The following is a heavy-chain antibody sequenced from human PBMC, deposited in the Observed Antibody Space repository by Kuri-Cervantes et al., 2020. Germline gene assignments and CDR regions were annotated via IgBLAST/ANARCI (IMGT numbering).Heavy chain of an antibody. Sequence: GESLKISCAASGFTFSDYYMSWIRQAPGKGLEWVSYISSSGSTIYYADSVKGRFTISRDNAKNSLYLQMNSLRAEDTAVYFCAKDKNDYGEQYFDYWGQGTLVTVSS. V-gene: IGHV3-11*04. CDR1: GFTFSDYY. D-gene: IGHD4-17*01. J-gene: IGHJ4*02. CDR2: ISSSGSTI. CDR3: AKDKNDYGEQYFDY.